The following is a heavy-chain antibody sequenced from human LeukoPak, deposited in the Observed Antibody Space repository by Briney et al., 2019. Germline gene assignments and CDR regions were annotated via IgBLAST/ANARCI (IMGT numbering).Heavy chain of an antibody. V-gene: IGHV4-34*01. CDR1: GGSFSGYY. CDR3: ARGGDTAAVNSNWFDP. D-gene: IGHD3-16*01. J-gene: IGHJ5*02. CDR2: INHSGST. Sequence: SETLSLTCAVYGGSFSGYYWSWIRQPPGKGLEWIGAINHSGSTNYNPSLKSRVTISVDTSKNQFSLKLSSVTAADTAVYYCARGGDTAAVNSNWFDPWGQGTLVTVSS.